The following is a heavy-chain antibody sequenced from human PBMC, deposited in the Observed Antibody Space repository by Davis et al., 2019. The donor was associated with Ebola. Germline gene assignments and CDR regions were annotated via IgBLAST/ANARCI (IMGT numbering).Heavy chain of an antibody. CDR3: AHRPYSGYNYVPWFAS. CDR2: IYLDDDK. Sequence: SGPTLVNPKPTLTLTCTFSGFSLRNTGVGVGWVRQPPGKALEWLAIIYLDDDKRHHPSLKNRITITKDTSKNQVVLTMTNLSPVDTATYFCAHRPYSGYNYVPWFASWGPGTLVTVSS. J-gene: IGHJ5*01. D-gene: IGHD5-12*01. V-gene: IGHV2-5*02. CDR1: GFSLRNTGVG.